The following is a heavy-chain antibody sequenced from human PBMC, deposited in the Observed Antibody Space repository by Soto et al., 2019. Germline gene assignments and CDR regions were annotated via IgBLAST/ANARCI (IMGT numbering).Heavy chain of an antibody. CDR2: ISYSGST. J-gene: IGHJ5*02. Sequence: SETLSLTCTVSGGSISSDSYYWGWIRQSPEKGLEWIASISYSGSTYYNPTLKSRLTISLDTPKNQFSLKLNSVTAADTAVYYCARDSMIRGRLTWFDPWGQGTLVTVSS. D-gene: IGHD3-10*01. CDR3: ARDSMIRGRLTWFDP. V-gene: IGHV4-39*02. CDR1: GGSISSDSYY.